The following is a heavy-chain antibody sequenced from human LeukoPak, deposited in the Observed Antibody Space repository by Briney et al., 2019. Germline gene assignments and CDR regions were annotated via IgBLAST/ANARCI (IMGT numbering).Heavy chain of an antibody. CDR1: GGTFSSYA. Sequence: SVKVSCKASGGTFSSYAISWVRQAPGQGLEWMGGIIPIFGTANYAQTFQGRVTITTDESTSTAYMELSSLRSEDTAVYHCARASRVGATRVVLDYWGQGTLVTVSS. V-gene: IGHV1-69*05. CDR2: IIPIFGTA. J-gene: IGHJ4*02. D-gene: IGHD1-26*01. CDR3: ARASRVGATRVVLDY.